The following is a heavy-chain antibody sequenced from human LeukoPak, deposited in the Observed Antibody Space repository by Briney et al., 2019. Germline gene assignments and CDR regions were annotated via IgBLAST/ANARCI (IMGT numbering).Heavy chain of an antibody. CDR2: INHSGST. CDR1: GGSFSGYY. CDR3: ARGRAAMVHGMDV. D-gene: IGHD5-18*01. V-gene: IGHV4-34*01. J-gene: IGHJ6*02. Sequence: SETLSLTCAVYGGSFSGYYWSWIRQPPGKGLEWIGEINHSGSTNYNPSLKSRVTISVDRSKNQFSLKLSSVTAADTAVYYCARGRAAMVHGMDVWGQGTTVTVSS.